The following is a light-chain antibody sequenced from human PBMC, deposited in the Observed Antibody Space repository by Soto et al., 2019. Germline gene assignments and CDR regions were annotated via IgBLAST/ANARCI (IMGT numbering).Light chain of an antibody. Sequence: DIQMTQSPSSLSASVGDRVTITCRASQSVTNYLNWYQQKPGKAPILLIYSASTLQSGVPSRFSGSGSGTDFTLTISTLQPEDFATYFCQQSYDTRMYTFGQGIKLEI. J-gene: IGKJ2*01. CDR1: QSVTNY. CDR3: QQSYDTRMYT. CDR2: SAS. V-gene: IGKV1-39*01.